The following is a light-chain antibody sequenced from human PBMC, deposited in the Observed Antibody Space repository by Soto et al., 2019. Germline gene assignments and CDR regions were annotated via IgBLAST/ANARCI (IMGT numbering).Light chain of an antibody. CDR3: QQSYRSPT. CDR2: GAS. J-gene: IGKJ5*01. Sequence: DIQMTQSPSSLSTSVGDRVTITCRASQSVRNFLNWYQQKPGKAPELLMYGASVLKRGVPSRFTGSGSGTDFTLTISSHQPEDFATYYCQQSYRSPTFGQGTRL. V-gene: IGKV1-39*01. CDR1: QSVRNF.